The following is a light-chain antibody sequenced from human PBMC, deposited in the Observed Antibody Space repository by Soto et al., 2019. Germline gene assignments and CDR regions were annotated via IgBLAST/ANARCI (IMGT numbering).Light chain of an antibody. J-gene: IGKJ1*01. Sequence: DIVMTQSPDSLAVSLGERATINGKSSQSVLYSSDNNNYLAWYQQKPGQPPKLLIYWASTRESGVPDRFSGSGSGTDFTLTISRLQAEDVAVYYCQQYDSTPWTFGQGTKVEIK. V-gene: IGKV4-1*01. CDR2: WAS. CDR1: QSVLYSSDNNNY. CDR3: QQYDSTPWT.